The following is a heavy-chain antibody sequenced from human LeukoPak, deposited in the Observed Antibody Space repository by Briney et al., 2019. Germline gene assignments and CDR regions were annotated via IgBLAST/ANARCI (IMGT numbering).Heavy chain of an antibody. J-gene: IGHJ4*02. D-gene: IGHD3-22*01. CDR3: ARGGYDSSGYYYVDY. CDR2: IYYSGST. CDR1: GGSISSYY. Sequence: PSETLSLTCTVSGGSISSYYWSWIRQPPGKGLEWIGYIYYSGSTNYYPSLKSRVTISVYTSKNQFSLKLSSVTAADTAVYYCARGGYDSSGYYYVDYWGQGTLVTVSS. V-gene: IGHV4-59*01.